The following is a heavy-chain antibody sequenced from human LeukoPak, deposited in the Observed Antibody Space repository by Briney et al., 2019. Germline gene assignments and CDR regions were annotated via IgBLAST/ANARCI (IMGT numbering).Heavy chain of an antibody. J-gene: IGHJ6*02. CDR1: GFTFSSYW. V-gene: IGHV3-7*01. Sequence: GGSLRLSWAASGFTFSSYWMSWVRQAPGEGLEWVANIKQDGSEKYYVDSVKGRFTTSRDNAKNSLYLQMNSLRAEDTAVYYCARDETYYDFWSGYSYYGMDVWGQGTTVTVSS. CDR2: IKQDGSEK. D-gene: IGHD3-3*01. CDR3: ARDETYYDFWSGYSYYGMDV.